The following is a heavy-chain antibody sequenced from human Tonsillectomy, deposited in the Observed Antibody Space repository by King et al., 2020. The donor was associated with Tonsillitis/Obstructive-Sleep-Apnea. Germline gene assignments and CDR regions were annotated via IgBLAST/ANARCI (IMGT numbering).Heavy chain of an antibody. CDR2: IFPGDSDT. D-gene: IGHD3-22*01. CDR1: GYTFGSYW. J-gene: IGHJ3*02. CDR3: ARFPRGLYYYDGRGPDAFDM. Sequence: VQLVESGAEVKKPGESLKISCQGSGYTFGSYWIAWVRQMPGKGLEWMGIIFPGDSDTRYTSSFQGQVTISADKSISTAYLQWGSLKASDTAMYYCARFPRGLYYYDGRGPDAFDMWGQGTMVTVSS. V-gene: IGHV5-51*01.